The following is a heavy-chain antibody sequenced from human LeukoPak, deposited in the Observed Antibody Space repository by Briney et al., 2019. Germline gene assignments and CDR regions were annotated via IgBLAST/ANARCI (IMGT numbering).Heavy chain of an antibody. D-gene: IGHD3-22*01. V-gene: IGHV1-46*01. CDR1: GGTFSSYA. J-gene: IGHJ4*02. CDR2: INPSGGST. CDR3: ARDPPSGDDSSGYDDDY. Sequence: ASVKVSCKASGGTFSSYAISWVRQAPGQGLEWMGIINPSGGSTSYAQKFQGRVTMTRDMSTSTVYMELSSLRSEDTAVYYCARDPPSGDDSSGYDDDYWGQGTLVTVSS.